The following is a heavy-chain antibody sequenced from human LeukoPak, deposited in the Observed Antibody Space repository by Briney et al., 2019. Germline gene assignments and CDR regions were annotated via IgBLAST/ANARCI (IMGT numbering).Heavy chain of an antibody. CDR2: ISAYNGDT. CDR3: VRATMVRGVNRWFDP. V-gene: IGHV1-18*01. D-gene: IGHD3-10*01. CDR1: GYTFTSYG. J-gene: IGHJ5*02. Sequence: GASVKVSCKASGYTFTSYGISWVRQAPGQGLEWMGWISAYNGDTNYAQKLQGRVTMTTDTSTSTAYMELRSLRSDDTAVYYCVRATMVRGVNRWFDPWGQGTLVTVSS.